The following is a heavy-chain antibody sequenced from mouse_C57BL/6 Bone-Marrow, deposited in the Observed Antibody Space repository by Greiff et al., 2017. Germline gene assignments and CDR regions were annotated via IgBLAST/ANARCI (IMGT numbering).Heavy chain of an antibody. D-gene: IGHD2-4*01. CDR1: EYEFPSYD. V-gene: IGHV5-2*01. CDR3: TIHLDDDRAC. CDR2: INSDGGST. J-gene: IGHJ3*01. Sequence: EVKVVESGGGLVQPGESLKLSCASNEYEFPSYDMSWVRKTPEKRLELVAAINSDGGSTYYPDTMERRFIISRDNTKKTLYLQMSGLRSEDTAVYYCTIHLDDDRACWGQGTLVTVSS.